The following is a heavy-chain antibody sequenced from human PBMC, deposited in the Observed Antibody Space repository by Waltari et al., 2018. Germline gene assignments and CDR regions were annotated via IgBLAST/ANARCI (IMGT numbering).Heavy chain of an antibody. Sequence: TISRDNSKNTLNLQMNSLRAEDTAVYYCAKNLRDIIVVPAALDYWGQGTLVTVSS. V-gene: IGHV3-23*01. D-gene: IGHD2-2*01. CDR3: AKNLRDIIVVPAALDY. J-gene: IGHJ4*02.